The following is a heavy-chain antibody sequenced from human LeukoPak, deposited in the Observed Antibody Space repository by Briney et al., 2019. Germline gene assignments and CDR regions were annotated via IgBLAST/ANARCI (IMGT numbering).Heavy chain of an antibody. V-gene: IGHV3-23*01. Sequence: AGGSLRLSCAASGFTFSRYVMSWVRQFPGKGLEWVSIISGSNDSTHYADSVKGRFTISRDNSKNTLYLQMNSLRAEDTAVYYCAKRGSGWYEDYYYYMDVWGKGTTVTISS. CDR3: AKRGSGWYEDYYYYMDV. J-gene: IGHJ6*03. D-gene: IGHD6-19*01. CDR2: ISGSNDST. CDR1: GFTFSRYV.